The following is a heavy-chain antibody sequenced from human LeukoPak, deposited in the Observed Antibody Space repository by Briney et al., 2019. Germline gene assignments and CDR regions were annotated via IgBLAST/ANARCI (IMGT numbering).Heavy chain of an antibody. CDR2: IYTSGST. CDR1: GVSISSGSYY. D-gene: IGHD2-2*01. CDR3: ARARFGVTSSFYYYYMDV. V-gene: IGHV4-61*02. Sequence: SQTLSLTCTVSGVSISSGSYYWSWIRQPAGKGLEWIVRIYTSGSTKYNPSLKSRVTISVDTSKNQSSLKLSSVTAADTAVYYCARARFGVTSSFYYYYMDVWGKGTTVTVSS. J-gene: IGHJ6*03.